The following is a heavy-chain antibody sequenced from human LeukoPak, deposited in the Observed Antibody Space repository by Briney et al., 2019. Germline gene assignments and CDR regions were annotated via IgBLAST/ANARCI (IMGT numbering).Heavy chain of an antibody. D-gene: IGHD3-22*01. CDR2: IIPIFGTA. CDR1: GGTFSSYA. V-gene: IGHV1-69*05. J-gene: IGHJ3*02. Sequence: SVEVSCKASGGTFSSYAISWVRQAPGQGLEWMGRIIPIFGTANYAQKFQGRVTITTDESTSTAYMELSSLRSEDTAVYYCARRGWAYYYDSSAFGAFDIWGQGTMVTVSS. CDR3: ARRGWAYYYDSSAFGAFDI.